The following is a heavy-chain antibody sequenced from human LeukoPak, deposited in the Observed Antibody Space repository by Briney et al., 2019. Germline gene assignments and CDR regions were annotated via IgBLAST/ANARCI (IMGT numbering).Heavy chain of an antibody. CDR2: IYYSGST. J-gene: IGHJ5*02. Sequence: SETLSLTCTVSGGSISSYYWSWIRQPPGKGLEWIGYIYYSGSTYYNPSLKSRVTISVDTSKNQFSLKLSSVTAADTAVYYCARQGGHIVVVPAAIPNWFDPWGQGTLVTVSS. CDR3: ARQGGHIVVVPAAIPNWFDP. V-gene: IGHV4-59*08. D-gene: IGHD2-2*01. CDR1: GGSISSYY.